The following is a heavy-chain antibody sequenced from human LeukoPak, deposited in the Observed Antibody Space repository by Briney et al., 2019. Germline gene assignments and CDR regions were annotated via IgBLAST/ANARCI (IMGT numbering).Heavy chain of an antibody. J-gene: IGHJ3*02. CDR2: IYYSGST. V-gene: IGHV4-39*07. CDR3: ASGRRESDRLRYFDWLLLKDGAFDI. D-gene: IGHD3-9*01. CDR1: GGSISSSSYY. Sequence: SETLSLTCTVSGGSISSSSYYWGWIRQPPGKGLEWIGSIYYSGSTYYNPSLKSRVTISVDTSKNQFSLKLSSVTAADTAVYYCASGRRESDRLRYFDWLLLKDGAFDIWGQGTMVTVSS.